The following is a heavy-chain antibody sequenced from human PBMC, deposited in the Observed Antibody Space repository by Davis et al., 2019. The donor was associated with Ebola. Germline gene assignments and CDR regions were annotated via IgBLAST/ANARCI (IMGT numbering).Heavy chain of an antibody. D-gene: IGHD5-12*01. Sequence: SETLSLTCAVYGGSFSGYYWSWIRQPPGKGLEWIGEINHSGSTNYNPSLKSRVTISVDTSKNHFSLKLSSVTAADTAVYYCARAQGRYSGYVDPWGQGTLVTVSS. CDR2: INHSGST. CDR3: ARAQGRYSGYVDP. V-gene: IGHV4-34*01. CDR1: GGSFSGYY. J-gene: IGHJ5*02.